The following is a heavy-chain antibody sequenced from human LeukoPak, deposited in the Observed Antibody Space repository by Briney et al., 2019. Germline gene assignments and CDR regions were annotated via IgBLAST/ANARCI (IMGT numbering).Heavy chain of an antibody. D-gene: IGHD3-22*01. V-gene: IGHV3-20*04. J-gene: IGHJ4*02. Sequence: GGSLRLSCAASGFTFDDYGMSWVRQAPGKGLEWVSGINWSGGSTGYADSVKGRFTISRDNAKNSLYLQMNSLRAEDTAVYYCARDGAYYYDSSGSSDFDYWGQGTLVTVSS. CDR1: GFTFDDYG. CDR3: ARDGAYYYDSSGSSDFDY. CDR2: INWSGGST.